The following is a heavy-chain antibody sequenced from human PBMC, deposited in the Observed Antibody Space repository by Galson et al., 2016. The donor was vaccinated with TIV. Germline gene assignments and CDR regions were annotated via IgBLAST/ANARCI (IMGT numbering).Heavy chain of an antibody. J-gene: IGHJ4*02. CDR2: ISGYDGHT. Sequence: SVKVSCKASGYTFINYGITWVRQAPGQGLEWMGWISGYDGHTNYAQMFQGRVTMTSDKSTNTVYMELRSLRSDDTAVYYCARDSGTYDYWGQGSLVTVPS. CDR1: GYTFINYG. CDR3: ARDSGTYDY. D-gene: IGHD1-26*01. V-gene: IGHV1-18*04.